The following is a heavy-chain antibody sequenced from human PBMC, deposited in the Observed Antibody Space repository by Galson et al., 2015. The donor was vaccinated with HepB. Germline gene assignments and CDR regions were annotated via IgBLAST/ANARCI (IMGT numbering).Heavy chain of an antibody. CDR1: GYIFTTYY. D-gene: IGHD4-11*01. J-gene: IGHJ3*02. Sequence: SVKVSCKASGYIFTTYYIHWVRQAPGQGLEWMGIIIPTGGSTTYAQKFQGRITMTRDTSTSTVYMVLSSLRSEDTAVYYCARDLQNAFDIWGQGTMVTVSS. CDR3: ARDLQNAFDI. V-gene: IGHV1-46*01. CDR2: IIPTGGST.